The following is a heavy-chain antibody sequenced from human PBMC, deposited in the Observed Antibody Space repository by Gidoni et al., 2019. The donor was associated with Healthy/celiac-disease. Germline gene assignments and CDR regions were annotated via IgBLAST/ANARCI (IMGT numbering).Heavy chain of an antibody. CDR2: ISAYNGNT. V-gene: IGHV1-18*01. D-gene: IGHD3-3*01. CDR3: ASGYYDFWSGYYDY. Sequence: VQLWQSGAEVKKPGAPGTVSCRASGYTFTSYGISWVRQAPGQGLEWMGWISAYNGNTNYAQKLQGRVTMTTDTSTSTAYMELRSLRSDDTAVYYCASGYYDFWSGYYDYWGQGTLVTVSS. J-gene: IGHJ4*02. CDR1: GYTFTSYG.